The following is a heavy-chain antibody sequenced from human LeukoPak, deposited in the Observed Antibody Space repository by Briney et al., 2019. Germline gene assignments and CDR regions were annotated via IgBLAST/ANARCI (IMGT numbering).Heavy chain of an antibody. Sequence: GGSLRLPCAASGFTFSSYAMSWVRQAPGKGLEWVSAISGSGGSTYYADSVKGRFTISRDNSKNTLYLQMNSLRAEDTAVYYCATSPPYDYIWGSYRSVFDYWGQGTLVTVSS. V-gene: IGHV3-23*01. CDR1: GFTFSSYA. D-gene: IGHD3-16*02. CDR3: ATSPPYDYIWGSYRSVFDY. CDR2: ISGSGGST. J-gene: IGHJ4*02.